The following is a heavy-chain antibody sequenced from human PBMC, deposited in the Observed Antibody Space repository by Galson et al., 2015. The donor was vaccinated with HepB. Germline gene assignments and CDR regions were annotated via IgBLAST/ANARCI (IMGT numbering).Heavy chain of an antibody. J-gene: IGHJ6*02. CDR1: GFTFSSYA. Sequence: SLRLSCAASGFTFSSYAMHWVRQAPGKGLEWVAVISYGGSNKYYADSVKGRFTISRDNSKNTLYLQMNSLRAEDTAVYYCARERWVAGLGDCSSTSCYRGIRDYYYGMDVWGQGTTVTVSS. V-gene: IGHV3-30-3*01. D-gene: IGHD2-2*02. CDR2: ISYGGSNK. CDR3: ARERWVAGLGDCSSTSCYRGIRDYYYGMDV.